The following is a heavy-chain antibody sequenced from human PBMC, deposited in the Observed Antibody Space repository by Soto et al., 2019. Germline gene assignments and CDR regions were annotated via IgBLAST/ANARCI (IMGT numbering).Heavy chain of an antibody. CDR1: GYTFTSYY. J-gene: IGHJ3*02. CDR2: INPSGGST. Sequence: ASVKVSCKASGYTFTSYYMHWVRQAPGQGLEWMGIINPSGGSTSYAQKFQGRVTMTRDTSTSTVYMELSSLRSEDTAVYYCAREFREYDFWSSQPRAPQAFDIWGQGTMVTVSS. CDR3: AREFREYDFWSSQPRAPQAFDI. V-gene: IGHV1-46*03. D-gene: IGHD3-3*01.